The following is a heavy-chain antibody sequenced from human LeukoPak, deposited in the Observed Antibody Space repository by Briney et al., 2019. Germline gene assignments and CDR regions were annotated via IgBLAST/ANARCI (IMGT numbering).Heavy chain of an antibody. CDR2: ISGSGGST. Sequence: PGGSLRLACAAAGLTFSSNAMNWVRQAAGKGLEWVSAISGSGGSTYYAHSVKGRFTISRDNSKNTLYLQMNNLGAEDTALYYCAKSATGTTSNWFAPWGQGTLVTVSS. V-gene: IGHV3-23*01. D-gene: IGHD1-7*01. CDR1: GLTFSSNA. J-gene: IGHJ5*02. CDR3: AKSATGTTSNWFAP.